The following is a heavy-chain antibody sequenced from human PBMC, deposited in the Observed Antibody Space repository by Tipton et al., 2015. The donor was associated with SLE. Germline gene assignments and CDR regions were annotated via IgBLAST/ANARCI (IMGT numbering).Heavy chain of an antibody. CDR1: GGSISSHY. CDR2: IYTSGST. Sequence: LRLSCTVSGGSISSHYWSWIRQPAGKGLEWIGYIYTSGSTNYNPSLKSRVTISVDTSKNQFSLKLSSVTAADTAVYYCARGSWLVDNAFDIWGQGTMVTVSS. J-gene: IGHJ3*02. D-gene: IGHD6-19*01. V-gene: IGHV4-4*09. CDR3: ARGSWLVDNAFDI.